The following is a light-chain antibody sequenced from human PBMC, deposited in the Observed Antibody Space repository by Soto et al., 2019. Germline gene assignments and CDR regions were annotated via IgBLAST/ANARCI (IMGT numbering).Light chain of an antibody. CDR3: QQCNNWPRT. V-gene: IGKV3-15*01. Sequence: EIAMTQSPATLSVSPGERATLSCRASQSVSSKLAWYQQKPGQAPRLLIYDVSTRATGIPARFSGSGSGTEFTLTISSLQSEDFAVYYCQQCNNWPRTFGQGTKVEIK. CDR1: QSVSSK. CDR2: DVS. J-gene: IGKJ1*01.